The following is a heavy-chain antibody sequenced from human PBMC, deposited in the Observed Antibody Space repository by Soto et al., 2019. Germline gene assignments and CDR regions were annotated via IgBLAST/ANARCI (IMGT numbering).Heavy chain of an antibody. J-gene: IGHJ4*02. V-gene: IGHV3-30*18. Sequence: GGSLRLSCAASGFTFSSYGMHWVRQAPGKGLEWVAVISYDGSNKYYADSVKGRFTISRDNSKNTLYLQMNSLRAEDTAVYYCAKGVVKLDYGDPLDYWGQGTLVTVSS. D-gene: IGHD4-17*01. CDR1: GFTFSSYG. CDR2: ISYDGSNK. CDR3: AKGVVKLDYGDPLDY.